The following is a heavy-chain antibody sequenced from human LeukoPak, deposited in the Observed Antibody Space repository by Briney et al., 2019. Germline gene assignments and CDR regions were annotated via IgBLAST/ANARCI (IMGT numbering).Heavy chain of an antibody. CDR3: ANLAYCGGDCPRPPFDY. Sequence: TGRSLRLSCAASGFTFSSYGMHWVRQAPGKGLEWVAVISYDGSNKYYADSVKGRFTISRDNSKNTLYLQMNSLRAEDTAVYYCANLAYCGGDCPRPPFDYWGQGTLVTVPS. J-gene: IGHJ4*02. CDR1: GFTFSSYG. CDR2: ISYDGSNK. D-gene: IGHD2-21*02. V-gene: IGHV3-30*18.